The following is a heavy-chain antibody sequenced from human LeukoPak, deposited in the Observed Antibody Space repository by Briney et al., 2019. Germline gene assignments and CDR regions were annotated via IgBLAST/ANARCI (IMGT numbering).Heavy chain of an antibody. J-gene: IGHJ4*02. Sequence: GGSLRLPCAASGFTFSSYGMHWVRQAPGKGLEWVAVIWNDATNKYYADSVKGRFTISKDNSRNTLNLQMDSLRAEDTAMYYCARWGSGGLTLDYWGQGTLVTVSS. CDR3: ARWGSGGLTLDY. V-gene: IGHV3-33*01. D-gene: IGHD3-10*01. CDR1: GFTFSSYG. CDR2: IWNDATNK.